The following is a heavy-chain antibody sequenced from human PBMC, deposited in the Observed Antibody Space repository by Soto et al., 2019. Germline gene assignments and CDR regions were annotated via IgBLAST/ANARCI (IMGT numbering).Heavy chain of an antibody. D-gene: IGHD6-19*01. CDR1: GYTFIDYY. J-gene: IGHJ4*02. CDR2: INPSGGST. Sequence: GASVKVSCKTSGYTFIDYYIHWVRQAPGQGLEWMGIINPSGGSTSYTQKFQGGVTMTMDTSTSTVYMELSSLRSDDTAVFYCARARRWLQSHFDYWGQGTLVTVSS. V-gene: IGHV1-46*01. CDR3: ARARRWLQSHFDY.